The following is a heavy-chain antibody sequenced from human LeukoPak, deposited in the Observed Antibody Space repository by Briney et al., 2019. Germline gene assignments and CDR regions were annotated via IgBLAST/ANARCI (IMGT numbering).Heavy chain of an antibody. CDR3: AKDLDSYPYYFDY. V-gene: IGHV3-23*01. D-gene: IGHD1-1*01. CDR1: GFTFGSYA. CDR2: ISGSGGTT. Sequence: GGSLRLSCAASGFTFGSYAMSWVRQAPGKGLEWVSTISGSGGTTYYADSVRGRFTISRDNSKNVLYLQVNSLRAEDTAVYSCAKDLDSYPYYFDYWGQGTLVTVSS. J-gene: IGHJ4*02.